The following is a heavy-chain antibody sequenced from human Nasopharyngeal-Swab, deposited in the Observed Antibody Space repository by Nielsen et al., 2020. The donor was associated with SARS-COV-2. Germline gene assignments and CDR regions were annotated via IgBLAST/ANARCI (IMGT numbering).Heavy chain of an antibody. CDR1: GFTFSSYG. J-gene: IGHJ4*02. Sequence: LKISCAASGFTFSSYGMHWVRPAPGKGLEWVAGRSYDGSNKYYADSVKGRFTISRDNSKNALYLQMNSLRAEDTTVYHGGCTPLESSGHYYGSDHWGQGILVTVSS. CDR3: GCTPLESSGHYYGSDH. D-gene: IGHD3-22*01. CDR2: RSYDGSNK. V-gene: IGHV3-30*03.